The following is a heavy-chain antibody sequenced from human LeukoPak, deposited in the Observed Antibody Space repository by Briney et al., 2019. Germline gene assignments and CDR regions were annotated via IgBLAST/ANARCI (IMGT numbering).Heavy chain of an antibody. Sequence: GGSLRLSCAASGFTFSSYAINWVRQAPGKGLEWVSTILSGGSTYYADSVKGRFTVSRDNSKNTVYLQMNSPRAEDTAVYYCAKDMVAAANWFDPWGQGTLVTVSS. CDR1: GFTFSSYA. J-gene: IGHJ5*02. D-gene: IGHD6-25*01. CDR2: ILSGGST. V-gene: IGHV3-23*01. CDR3: AKDMVAAANWFDP.